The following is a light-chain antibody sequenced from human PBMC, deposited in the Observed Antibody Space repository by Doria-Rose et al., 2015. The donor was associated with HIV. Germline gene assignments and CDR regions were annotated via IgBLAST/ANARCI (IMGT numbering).Light chain of an antibody. CDR2: WAS. Sequence: DIQMTQSPESLGMSLGERATLNCKSNQSLLYTSKNYLAWYQQKPGQPLKLLIYWASTRQSGVPARFSGSGSGTDFTLTISSLEAEDVAVYYCRQYYDTPSFGPGTTVDIK. CDR1: QSLLYTSKNY. V-gene: IGKV4-1*01. CDR3: RQYYDTPS. J-gene: IGKJ3*01.